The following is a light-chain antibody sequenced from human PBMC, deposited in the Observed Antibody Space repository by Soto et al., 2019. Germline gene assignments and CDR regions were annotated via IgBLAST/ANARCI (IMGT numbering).Light chain of an antibody. CDR3: QQYNNWPLYT. CDR1: QSVDGN. CDR2: DAS. J-gene: IGKJ2*01. Sequence: EIVMTQSPATLSVSPGERDTISCRASQSVDGNLAWYQQRPGRAPRLLIYDASTRATDIPARFSGSRSGTEFTLTISSLQSEDFALYYCQQYNNWPLYTFGQGTKLEIK. V-gene: IGKV3-15*01.